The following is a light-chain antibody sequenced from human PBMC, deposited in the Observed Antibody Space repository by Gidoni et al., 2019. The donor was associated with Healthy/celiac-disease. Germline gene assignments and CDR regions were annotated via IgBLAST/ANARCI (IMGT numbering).Light chain of an antibody. CDR1: QSVSLN. J-gene: IGKJ1*01. Sequence: ERVMTQSRATLSVSPGERATLSCSASQSVSLNLAWYQQKPGQAPRLLIDGASTRATGIPARFSGSGSGTEFTLTISSLQSEDFAVYYCQHYNKFXQXTKVEIK. CDR3: QHYNK. V-gene: IGKV3-15*01. CDR2: GAS.